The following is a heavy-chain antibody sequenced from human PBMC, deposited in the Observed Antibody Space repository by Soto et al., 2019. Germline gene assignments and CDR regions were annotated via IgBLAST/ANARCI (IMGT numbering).Heavy chain of an antibody. CDR1: GFTFTISA. V-gene: IGHV1-58*01. J-gene: IGHJ3*02. CDR2: IVVGSGNT. CDR3: AAESGYCSGGSCQGDAFDI. D-gene: IGHD2-15*01. Sequence: SVKVSCKASGFTFTISAVQWVLQSLLQRREWIGWIVVGSGNTNYAQKFQERVTITRDMSTSTAYMELSSLRSEDTAVYYCAAESGYCSGGSCQGDAFDIWGQGTMVTVSS.